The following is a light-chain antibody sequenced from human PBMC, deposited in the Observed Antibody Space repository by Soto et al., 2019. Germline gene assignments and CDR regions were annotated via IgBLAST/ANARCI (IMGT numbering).Light chain of an antibody. CDR1: QSVSSTY. Sequence: EIVLTQSPGTLSLSPGERATLSCRASQSVSSTYLAWYQQNPGQAPRLLIYGASSSATGIQDGFSGSGSGTDCTLTISRLEPEDFAVYFCQQYGSSSYTFGQGTKLEIK. J-gene: IGKJ2*01. CDR2: GAS. V-gene: IGKV3-20*01. CDR3: QQYGSSSYT.